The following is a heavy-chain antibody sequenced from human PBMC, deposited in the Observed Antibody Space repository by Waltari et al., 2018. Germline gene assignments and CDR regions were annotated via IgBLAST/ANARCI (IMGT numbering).Heavy chain of an antibody. CDR2: LSYDGGNK. CDR1: GFTFSIYG. V-gene: IGHV3-30*18. D-gene: IGHD6-19*01. CDR3: AKDGSGWYSAGLDY. Sequence: QVQLVESGGGVVQPGRSLRLSCAASGFTFSIYGMHWVRQAPGKGLEWVAVLSYDGGNKFYADSVKGRFTISRDNSNNTLYLQMSSLRTEDTGVYYCAKDGSGWYSAGLDYWGQGTLVTVSS. J-gene: IGHJ4*02.